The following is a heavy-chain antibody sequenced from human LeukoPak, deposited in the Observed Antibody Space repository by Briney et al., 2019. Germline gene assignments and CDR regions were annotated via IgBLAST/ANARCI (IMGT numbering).Heavy chain of an antibody. CDR2: IYYSGST. CDR3: ARDGSYYYGSGSYYNWVY. Sequence: SEALSLTCTVSGGSVSSGSYYWSWIRQPPGKGLEWIGYIYYSGSTNYNPSLKSRVTISVDTSKNQFSLKLSSVTAADTAVYYCARDGSYYYGSGSYYNWVYWGQGTLVTVSS. CDR1: GGSVSSGSYY. V-gene: IGHV4-61*01. J-gene: IGHJ4*02. D-gene: IGHD3-10*01.